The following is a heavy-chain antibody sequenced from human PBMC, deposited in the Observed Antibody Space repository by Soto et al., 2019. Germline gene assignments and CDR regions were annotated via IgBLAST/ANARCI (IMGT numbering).Heavy chain of an antibody. V-gene: IGHV3-11*01. CDR1: GFTFSDYY. Sequence: GGSLRLSCAASGFTFSDYYMSWIRQAPGKGLEWVSYISSSGSTIYYADSVKGRFTISRDNAKNSLYLQMYSLRAEDTAVYYCARDRGIFAAAGPAAFDYWGQGTLVTVS. CDR3: ARDRGIFAAAGPAAFDY. J-gene: IGHJ4*02. D-gene: IGHD6-13*01. CDR2: ISSSGSTI.